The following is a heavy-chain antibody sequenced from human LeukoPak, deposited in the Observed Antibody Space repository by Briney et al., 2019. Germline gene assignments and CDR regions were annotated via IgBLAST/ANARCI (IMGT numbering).Heavy chain of an antibody. Sequence: SETLSLTCAVYGGSFSGYYWSWIRQPPGKGLEWIGEINHSGSTNYNPSLKSRVTISVDTSKNQFSLKLSSVTAADTAVYYCARRWRQQKNWFDPWGQGTLVTVSS. V-gene: IGHV4-34*01. J-gene: IGHJ5*02. CDR2: INHSGST. D-gene: IGHD6-13*01. CDR3: ARRWRQQKNWFDP. CDR1: GGSFSGYY.